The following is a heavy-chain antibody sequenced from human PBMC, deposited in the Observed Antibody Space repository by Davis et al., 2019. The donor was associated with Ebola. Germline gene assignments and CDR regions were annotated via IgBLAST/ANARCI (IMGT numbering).Heavy chain of an antibody. CDR3: ARLGGYCSGGSCFRGNWFDP. V-gene: IGHV5-51*01. CDR2: IYPGDSDT. CDR1: GYSFTNYW. Sequence: GESLKISCQASGYSFTNYWIGWVRQMPGKGLEWMGIIYPGDSDTRYSPSFQGQVTISADKSISTAYLQWSSLKASDTAMYYCARLGGYCSGGSCFRGNWFDPWGQGTLVTVSS. J-gene: IGHJ5*02. D-gene: IGHD2-15*01.